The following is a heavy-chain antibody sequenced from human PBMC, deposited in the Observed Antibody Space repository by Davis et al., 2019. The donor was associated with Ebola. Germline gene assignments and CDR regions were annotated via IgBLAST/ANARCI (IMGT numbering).Heavy chain of an antibody. Sequence: GESLKISCAVSGFTFSNFWMTWVRQAPGKGLEWVSSISSSGGNSFYMDSVKGRFYIDRDNSKNTVHLQMNSLRVEDTAVYFCARGGAVAPDWGPGTLVTVSS. V-gene: IGHV3-23*01. D-gene: IGHD4-23*01. CDR3: ARGGAVAPD. CDR1: GFTFSNFW. CDR2: ISSSGGNS. J-gene: IGHJ4*02.